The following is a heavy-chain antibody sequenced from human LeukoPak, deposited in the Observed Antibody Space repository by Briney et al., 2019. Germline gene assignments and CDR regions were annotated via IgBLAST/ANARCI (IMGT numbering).Heavy chain of an antibody. CDR3: ARHRRHRGGIWFGDRYPPHFDY. Sequence: PSGTLSLTCAVYGGSLSGYYWSWIRQPPGKGLEWIGEINHSGSTNYNPSLKSRVTISVDTSKNQFSLKLSSVTAADTAVYYCARHRRHRGGIWFGDRYPPHFDYWGQGTLVTVSS. J-gene: IGHJ4*02. D-gene: IGHD3-10*01. V-gene: IGHV4-34*01. CDR1: GGSLSGYY. CDR2: INHSGST.